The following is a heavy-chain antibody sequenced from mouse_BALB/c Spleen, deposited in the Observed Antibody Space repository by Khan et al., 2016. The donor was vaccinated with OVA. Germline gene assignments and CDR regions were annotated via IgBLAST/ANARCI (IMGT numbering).Heavy chain of an antibody. CDR3: ARRGLYGILAY. J-gene: IGHJ3*01. CDR1: GYTFTTYW. Sequence: VELVESGAELAKPGASMKMSCKASGYTFTTYWMHWVKQRPGQGLEWIGYIDPTTGYTEYNQKFKDRATLTTDKSSSTAYMQLSSLTSEDSVVYYCARRGLYGILAYWGQGTLVTVSA. CDR2: IDPTTGYT. D-gene: IGHD2-1*01. V-gene: IGHV1-7*01.